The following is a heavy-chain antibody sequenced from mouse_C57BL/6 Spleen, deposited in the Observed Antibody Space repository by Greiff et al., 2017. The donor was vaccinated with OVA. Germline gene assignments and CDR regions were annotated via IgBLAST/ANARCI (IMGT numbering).Heavy chain of an antibody. CDR1: GYTFTSYW. Sequence: QVQLQQPGAELVKPGASVKLSCKASGYTFTSYWMHWVKQRPGRGLEWIGRIDPNSGGTKYNEKFKSKATLTVDKPSSTAYMQLSSLTSEDSAVYYCAREDYYYYGSSYGYFDVWGTGTTVTVSS. V-gene: IGHV1-72*01. J-gene: IGHJ1*03. D-gene: IGHD1-1*01. CDR2: IDPNSGGT. CDR3: AREDYYYYGSSYGYFDV.